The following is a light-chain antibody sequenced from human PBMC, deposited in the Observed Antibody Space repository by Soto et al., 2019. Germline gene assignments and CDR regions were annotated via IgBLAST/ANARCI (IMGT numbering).Light chain of an antibody. CDR2: AAY. Sequence: ASQMTQSPSSLSASVGDRVTITCRASQDIGNKVGWFQQKPGQAPELLIYAAYNLQSGVPSRFSGNRSGTDFTLTISSLQPEDFATYYCLQDYNYAWTFGQGTKVDI. J-gene: IGKJ1*01. CDR1: QDIGNK. V-gene: IGKV1-6*01. CDR3: LQDYNYAWT.